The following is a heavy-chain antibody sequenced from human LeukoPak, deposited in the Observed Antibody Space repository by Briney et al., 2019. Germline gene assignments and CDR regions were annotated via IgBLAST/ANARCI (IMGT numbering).Heavy chain of an antibody. CDR2: IRSKAYRGTT. CDR3: ARGPIQLWIHNAMDV. V-gene: IGHV3-49*04. CDR1: GFTFGDHA. Sequence: PGGSLRLSCRGSGFTFGDHAMSWVRQAPGKGLEWVGFIRSKAYRGTTEYAASVKGRFTISRDDFASIAYLHMNSLTTEDTAVYYCARGPIQLWIHNAMDVWGQGTTVTVSS. D-gene: IGHD5-18*01. J-gene: IGHJ6*02.